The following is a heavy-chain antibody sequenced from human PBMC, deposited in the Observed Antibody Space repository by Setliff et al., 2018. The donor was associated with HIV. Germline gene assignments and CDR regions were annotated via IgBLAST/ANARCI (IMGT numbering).Heavy chain of an antibody. D-gene: IGHD2-15*01. V-gene: IGHV3-48*01. CDR3: ARALKCRGFLCHYYMDV. J-gene: IGHJ6*03. CDR1: GFTFSTYS. CDR2: ISRSGDTI. Sequence: GGSLRLSCAASGFTFSTYSMNWVRQAPGKGLEWVSYISRSGDTIDYADSVKGRFTISRDNAKNSVSLQMNSLRVEDTAVFFCARALKCRGFLCHYYMDVWGKGTTVPVSS.